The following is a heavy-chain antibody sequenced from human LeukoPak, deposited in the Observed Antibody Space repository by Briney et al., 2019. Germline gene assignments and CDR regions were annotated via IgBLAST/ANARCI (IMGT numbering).Heavy chain of an antibody. D-gene: IGHD2-2*01. J-gene: IGHJ6*03. CDR2: IRSKAYGGTT. V-gene: IGHV3-49*04. CDR1: GFTFGDYA. CDR3: TRAPRYCSSTSCYDMDV. Sequence: GGSLRLSCTASGFTFGDYAMSWVRQAPGKGLEWVGFIRSKAYGGTTEYAASVKGRFTISRDDSKSIAYLQMNSLKTEDTAVYYCTRAPRYCSSTSCYDMDVWGKGTTVTISS.